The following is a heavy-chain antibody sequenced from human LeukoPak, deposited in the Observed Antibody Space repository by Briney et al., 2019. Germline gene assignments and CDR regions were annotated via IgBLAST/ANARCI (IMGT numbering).Heavy chain of an antibody. Sequence: SETLSLTCTVSGGSISSHYWSWIWQPPGKGLEWIGYIYYSGSTNYNPSLKSRVTISVDTSKNQFSLKLSSVTAADTAVYYCARDRSHMDVWGKGTTVTVSS. CDR3: ARDRSHMDV. J-gene: IGHJ6*04. CDR1: GGSISSHY. CDR2: IYYSGST. V-gene: IGHV4-59*11.